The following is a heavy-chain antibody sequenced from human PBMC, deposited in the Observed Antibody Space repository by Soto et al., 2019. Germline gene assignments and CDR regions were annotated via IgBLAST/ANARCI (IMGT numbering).Heavy chain of an antibody. V-gene: IGHV4-59*01. CDR3: ARKVPVPDSNNRWYCDF. J-gene: IGHJ2*01. D-gene: IGHD2-8*01. CDR1: GASISNYY. CDR2: IHATGST. Sequence: QVQLQESGPGLVKPSETLSLTCTVSGASISNYYWSWIRHPPGTGLEWMGYIHATGSTTYSPSLRSRVTMLVDMSKDQLSLKLNAVTVEDSAMYYCARKVPVPDSNNRWYCDFGGHCAVVIVSS.